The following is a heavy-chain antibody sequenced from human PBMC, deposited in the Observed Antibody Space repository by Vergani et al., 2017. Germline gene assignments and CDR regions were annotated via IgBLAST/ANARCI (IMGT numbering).Heavy chain of an antibody. Sequence: QVQLVESGGGLVKPGGSLRLSCAASGFTFSDYYMTWIRQAPGKGLEWISYIASSDTTVYYAYSVKGRFTISRDNAKNSLYLEMNSLRAEDTAVYYCARDYLDFSGSGSPYYFDHWGQGTQVTVSS. CDR3: ARDYLDFSGSGSPYYFDH. CDR1: GFTFSDYY. V-gene: IGHV3-11*04. J-gene: IGHJ4*02. D-gene: IGHD3-10*01. CDR2: IASSDTTV.